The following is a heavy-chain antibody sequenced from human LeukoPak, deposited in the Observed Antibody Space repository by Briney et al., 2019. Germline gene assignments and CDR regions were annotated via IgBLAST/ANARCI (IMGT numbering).Heavy chain of an antibody. CDR1: GYTFTSYY. CDR3: ARDGEAYCSSTSCPYYFDY. Sequence: ASVKVSCKASGYTFTSYYMHWVRQAPGQGLEWMGIINPSGGSTSYAQKFQGRVTMTRDTSTSTVYMELSSLRAEDTAVYYCARDGEAYCSSTSCPYYFDYWGQGTLVTVSS. V-gene: IGHV1-46*01. CDR2: INPSGGST. J-gene: IGHJ4*02. D-gene: IGHD2-2*01.